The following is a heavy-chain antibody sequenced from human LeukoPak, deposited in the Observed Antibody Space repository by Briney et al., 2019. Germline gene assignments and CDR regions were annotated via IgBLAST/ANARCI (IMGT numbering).Heavy chain of an antibody. CDR1: GFTFSSYG. CDR2: IRYDGSNK. J-gene: IGHJ4*02. D-gene: IGHD6-19*01. Sequence: GGSLRLSCAASGFTFSSYGMNWVRQAPGKGLEWVAFIRYDGSNKYYADSVKGRFTISRDNSKNTLYLQMNSLRAEDTAVYYCARDSIAVARRQDYWGQGTLVTVSS. CDR3: ARDSIAVARRQDY. V-gene: IGHV3-30*02.